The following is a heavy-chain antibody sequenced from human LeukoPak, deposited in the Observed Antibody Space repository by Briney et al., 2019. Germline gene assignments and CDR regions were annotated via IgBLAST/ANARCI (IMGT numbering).Heavy chain of an antibody. Sequence: SETLSLTCTVSGGSISSSSYYWGWIRQPPGKGLEWIGGIYYSGSTYYNPSLKSRVTISVDTSKNQFSLKLSSVTAADTAVYYCARDSEWELLSQYNWFDPWGQGTLVTVSS. CDR2: IYYSGST. J-gene: IGHJ5*02. CDR1: GGSISSSSYY. CDR3: ARDSEWELLSQYNWFDP. V-gene: IGHV4-39*07. D-gene: IGHD1-26*01.